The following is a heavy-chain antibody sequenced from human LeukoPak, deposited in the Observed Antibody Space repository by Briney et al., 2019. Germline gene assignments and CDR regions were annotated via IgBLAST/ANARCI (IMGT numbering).Heavy chain of an antibody. D-gene: IGHD3-22*01. CDR3: ARRYDTDGYYHS. V-gene: IGHV4-30-4*01. CDR2: IYYSGST. J-gene: IGHJ5*02. CDR1: GGSISSGDYY. Sequence: SETLSLTCTVSGGSISSGDYYWSWIRQPPGKGLEWIGYIYYSGSTYYNPSLKSRVTISVDTSKNQFSLKMNSVTAADTAVYFCARRYDTDGYYHSWGQGTLVTVSS.